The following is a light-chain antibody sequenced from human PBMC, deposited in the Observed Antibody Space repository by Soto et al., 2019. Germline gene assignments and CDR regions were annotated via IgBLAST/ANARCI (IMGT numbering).Light chain of an antibody. CDR2: GAS. Sequence: EIVLTQSPGTLSLSPGERATLPCRASQSVSSSYLAWYQQKPGQAPRLLIYGASSRATGIPARFSGSGSGTEFTLTISSLQSEDFAVYFCQQYNNWPITFGQGTRLE. CDR1: QSVSSSY. V-gene: IGKV3D-15*01. J-gene: IGKJ5*01. CDR3: QQYNNWPIT.